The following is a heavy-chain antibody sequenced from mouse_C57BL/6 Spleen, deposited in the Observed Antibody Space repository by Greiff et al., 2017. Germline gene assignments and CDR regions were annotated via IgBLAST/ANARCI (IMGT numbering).Heavy chain of an antibody. Sequence: EVQLQHSGPELVTPGASVKIPCKASGYTFTDYNMDWVKQSHGKSLEWIGDINPNNGGTIYNQKFKGKATLTVDKSSSTAYMELRSLTSEDTAVYYCARGKDETEGFDYWGQGTTLTVSS. CDR2: INPNNGGT. CDR1: GYTFTDYN. CDR3: ARGKDETEGFDY. V-gene: IGHV1-18*01. J-gene: IGHJ2*01.